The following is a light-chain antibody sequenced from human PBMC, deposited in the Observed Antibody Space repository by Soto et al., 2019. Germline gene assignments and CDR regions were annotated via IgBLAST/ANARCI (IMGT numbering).Light chain of an antibody. CDR1: DSNIGAGYD. V-gene: IGLV1-40*01. J-gene: IGLJ3*02. Sequence: QSVLTQPPSVSGAPGRTVTISCSGSDSNIGAGYDLHWYQQLPGTAPKLLIHSNYLRPSGVPDRFSASKSVTSASLAIIGLQADDEADYYCQSYDTRLGDWVFGGGTKVTVL. CDR2: SNY. CDR3: QSYDTRLGDWV.